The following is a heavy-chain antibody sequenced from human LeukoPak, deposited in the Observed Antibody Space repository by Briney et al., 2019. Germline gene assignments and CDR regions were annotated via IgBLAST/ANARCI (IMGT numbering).Heavy chain of an antibody. V-gene: IGHV3-48*03. CDR2: ISSSCSTI. CDR3: ARHSGSYRCFDY. CDR1: GFTFSSYG. J-gene: IGHJ4*02. Sequence: QAGGSLRLYCAAAGFTFSSYGMDWDRQAPGKGMEGGSFISSSCSTIYYADSVKGRFTISRDNAKNSLYLRMNSLRAEDTAVYYCARHSGSYRCFDYWGQGTLVTVSS. D-gene: IGHD1-26*01.